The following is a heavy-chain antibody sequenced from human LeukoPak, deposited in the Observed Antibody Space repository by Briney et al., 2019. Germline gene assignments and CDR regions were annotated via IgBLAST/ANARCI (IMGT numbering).Heavy chain of an antibody. V-gene: IGHV1-18*01. Sequence: ASVEVSCKASGYTFINYAISWVREAPGQGLEWMGWISAYNGNTNYAQKLQGRVTMTTDISTSTAHMELRSLRSDDAAVYCCARADSSGWYLRGYFDYWGQGTLVTVSS. D-gene: IGHD6-19*01. CDR3: ARADSSGWYLRGYFDY. CDR2: ISAYNGNT. J-gene: IGHJ4*02. CDR1: GYTFINYA.